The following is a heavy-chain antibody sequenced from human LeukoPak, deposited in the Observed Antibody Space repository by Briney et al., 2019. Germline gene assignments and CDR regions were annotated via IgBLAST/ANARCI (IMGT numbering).Heavy chain of an antibody. D-gene: IGHD6-13*01. V-gene: IGHV3-23*01. CDR3: AKDWAGIAAVNWFDP. CDR1: GFTFSSYA. CDR2: ISGSGGST. J-gene: IGHJ5*02. Sequence: GGSLRLSCAASGFTFSSYAMSWVRQAPGKGLEWVSAISGSGGSTYYADSVKGRFTNSRDNSKNTLYLQMNSLRAEDTAVYYCAKDWAGIAAVNWFDPWGQGTLVTVSS.